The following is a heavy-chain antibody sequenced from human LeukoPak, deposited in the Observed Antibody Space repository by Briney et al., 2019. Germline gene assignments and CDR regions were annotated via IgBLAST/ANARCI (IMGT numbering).Heavy chain of an antibody. V-gene: IGHV4-61*02. D-gene: IGHD3-3*01. Sequence: PSETLSLTCTVSGGSISSGSYYWSWIRQPAGKGLEWIGRIYTSGSTNYNPSLKSRVTISVDTSKNQLSLKLSSVTAADTAVYYCARDRVRDYDFWSGHEYYFDYWGQGTLVTVSS. CDR3: ARDRVRDYDFWSGHEYYFDY. CDR1: GGSISSGSYY. J-gene: IGHJ4*02. CDR2: IYTSGST.